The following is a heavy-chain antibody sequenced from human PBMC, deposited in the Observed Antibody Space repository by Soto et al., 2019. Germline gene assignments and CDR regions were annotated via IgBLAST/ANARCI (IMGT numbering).Heavy chain of an antibody. D-gene: IGHD3-3*01. J-gene: IGHJ4*02. CDR2: IYWDDDK. CDR1: GFSLSTSGVG. V-gene: IGHV2-5*02. Sequence: QITLKESGPTLVKPTQTLTLTCTFSGFSLSTSGVGVGWIRQPPGKALEWLALIYWDDDKRYSPSLKSRLTITKDTSKNQVVLTMTNMDPVDTATYYCARKDFWSGYRSPYFDYWGQGTLVTVSS. CDR3: ARKDFWSGYRSPYFDY.